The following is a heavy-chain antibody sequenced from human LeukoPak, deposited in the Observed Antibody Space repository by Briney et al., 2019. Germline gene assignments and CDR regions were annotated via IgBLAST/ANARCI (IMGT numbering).Heavy chain of an antibody. D-gene: IGHD1-26*01. V-gene: IGHV3-21*01. CDR3: AEGSGGPGY. Sequence: TTGGSLRLSCAASGFIFSSYSMNWVRQAPGKGLEWVAFIDSTSTYIHYADSVRGRFTISRDNAKNSLFLQMNSLRAEDTGVYYCAEGSGGPGYWGQGTLVTVSS. CDR2: IDSTSTYI. CDR1: GFIFSSYS. J-gene: IGHJ4*02.